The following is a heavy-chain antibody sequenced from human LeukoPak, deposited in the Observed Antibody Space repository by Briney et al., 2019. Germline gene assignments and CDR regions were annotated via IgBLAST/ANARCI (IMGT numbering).Heavy chain of an antibody. CDR3: ARQVWGVTTGFDY. Sequence: GESLKISCKGSGYSFTSYWIGWVRQLPGKGLEWMGIIYPGDSDTRYSPSFQGQVTISADKSISSAYLQWSSLTASDTAMYYCARQVWGVTTGFDYWGQGTRVTVSP. D-gene: IGHD4-17*01. CDR1: GYSFTSYW. J-gene: IGHJ4*02. CDR2: IYPGDSDT. V-gene: IGHV5-51*01.